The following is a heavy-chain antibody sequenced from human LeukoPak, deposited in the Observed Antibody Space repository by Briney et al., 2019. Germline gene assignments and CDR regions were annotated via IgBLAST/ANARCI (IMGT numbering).Heavy chain of an antibody. CDR3: ARGHRGDSPGGYFAY. Sequence: SETLSRTCTVSGVSITISSGAYYWRWIRQHPGKGLEWVGYIYHSGGTYYNRSLKSRVTISVETSKSQFSLNLSSVTAADTAVYYCARGHRGDSPGGYFAYWGQGTLVTVSS. J-gene: IGHJ4*02. D-gene: IGHD2-21*02. CDR2: IYHSGGT. V-gene: IGHV4-31*03. CDR1: GVSITISSGAYY.